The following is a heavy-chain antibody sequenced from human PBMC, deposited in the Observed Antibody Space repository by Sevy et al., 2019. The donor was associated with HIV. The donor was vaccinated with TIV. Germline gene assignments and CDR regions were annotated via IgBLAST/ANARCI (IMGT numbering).Heavy chain of an antibody. D-gene: IGHD1-26*01. Sequence: GGSLRLTCAVSRFTFSNYGMHWVRQAPGKGLEGVALISYDGSNKHYADSVKGRFTISRDNVKNTLFLDMNSLRAEDTAIYYCAKDAGTYYLTYYFDFWVQGTLVTVSS. V-gene: IGHV3-33*05. J-gene: IGHJ4*02. CDR1: RFTFSNYG. CDR3: AKDAGTYYLTYYFDF. CDR2: ISYDGSNK.